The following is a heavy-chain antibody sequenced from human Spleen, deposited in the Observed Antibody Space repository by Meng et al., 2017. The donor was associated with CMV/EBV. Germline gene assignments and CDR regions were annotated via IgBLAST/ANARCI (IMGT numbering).Heavy chain of an antibody. V-gene: IGHV3-23*01. CDR2: FSGSGSST. Sequence: GGSLRLSCTASGFTFGDYAMSWVRQAPGKGLEWVSGFSGSGSSTHYADSVKGRFTISRDFSKNTLYLQMSGLRAEDTAVYYCATTVVIGYSLDYWGQGTVVTVSS. CDR1: GFTFGDYA. CDR3: ATTVVIGYSLDY. D-gene: IGHD4-23*01. J-gene: IGHJ4*02.